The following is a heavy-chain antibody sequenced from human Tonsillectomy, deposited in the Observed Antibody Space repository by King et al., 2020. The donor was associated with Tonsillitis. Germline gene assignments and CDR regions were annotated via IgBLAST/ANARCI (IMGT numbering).Heavy chain of an antibody. V-gene: IGHV3-48*01. CDR3: ARTYYFDY. CDR2: ITSSSSTI. J-gene: IGHJ4*02. Sequence: QLVQSGGGLVQPGGSLRLSCAASGFTFSTYNMNWVRQAPGKGLEWVSYITSSSSTIYYADSVKGRFTISRDNAKNSLYLQMNSLRAEDTAVYYCARTYYFDYWGQGTLVTVSS. CDR1: GFTFSTYN.